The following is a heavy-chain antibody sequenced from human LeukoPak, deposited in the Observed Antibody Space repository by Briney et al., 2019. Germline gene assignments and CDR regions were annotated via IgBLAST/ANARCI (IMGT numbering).Heavy chain of an antibody. J-gene: IGHJ5*02. Sequence: SETLSLTCTVSGGSISSSSYYWGWIRQPPGKGLEWIGSIYYSGSTYYNPSLKSRVTISVDTSKNQFSLKLSSVTAADTAVYYCARRSAALLGESWFGPWGQGTLVTVSS. CDR2: IYYSGST. V-gene: IGHV4-39*01. D-gene: IGHD2-8*02. CDR1: GGSISSSSYY. CDR3: ARRSAALLGESWFGP.